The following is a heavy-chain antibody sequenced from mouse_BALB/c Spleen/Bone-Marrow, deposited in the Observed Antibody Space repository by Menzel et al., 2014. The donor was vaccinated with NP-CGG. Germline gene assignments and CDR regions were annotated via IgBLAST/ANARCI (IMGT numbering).Heavy chain of an antibody. CDR1: GFDFSRYW. D-gene: IGHD1-1*01. CDR2: INPDSNTI. CDR3: SRLDYYGRFAY. Sequence: EVQVVESGGGLVQPGGSLKLSCAASGFDFSRYWMSWVRQAPGKGLEWIGEINPDSNTINYTPSLKDKFIISRDNAKNTLYLQMSKVRSEDTALYYCSRLDYYGRFAYWGQGTLVTVSA. V-gene: IGHV4-1*02. J-gene: IGHJ3*01.